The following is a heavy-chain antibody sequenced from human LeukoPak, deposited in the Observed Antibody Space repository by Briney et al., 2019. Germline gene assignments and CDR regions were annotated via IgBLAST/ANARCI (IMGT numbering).Heavy chain of an antibody. CDR3: ARERYYAFDY. CDR2: IYDSGTT. CDR1: GDSISSGVYY. V-gene: IGHV4-31*03. J-gene: IGHJ4*02. D-gene: IGHD3-10*01. Sequence: SQTLSLTCTVSGDSISSGVYYWSWIRPHPGMGLEWIGYIYDSGTTYSNTSLKSRLTISVETSRNHYSLQLSAVSAADTALYYCARERYYAFDYWGQGTLVTVSS.